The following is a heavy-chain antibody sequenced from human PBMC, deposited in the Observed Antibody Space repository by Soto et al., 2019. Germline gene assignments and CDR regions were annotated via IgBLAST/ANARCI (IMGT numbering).Heavy chain of an antibody. J-gene: IGHJ6*03. Sequence: SETLSLTCAVSGGSISSSNWWSWVRQPPGKGLEWIGEIYHSGSTNYNPSLKSRVTISVDKSKNQFSLKLSSVTAADTAVYYCARAGIAAAGPMVYYMDVWGKGTTVTVSS. V-gene: IGHV4-4*02. D-gene: IGHD6-13*01. CDR2: IYHSGST. CDR3: ARAGIAAAGPMVYYMDV. CDR1: GGSISSSNW.